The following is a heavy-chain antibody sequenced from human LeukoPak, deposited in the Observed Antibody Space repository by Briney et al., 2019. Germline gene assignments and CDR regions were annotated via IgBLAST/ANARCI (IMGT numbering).Heavy chain of an antibody. CDR2: IYYSGST. V-gene: IGHV4-31*03. J-gene: IGHJ6*02. CDR1: GGSISSGGYY. D-gene: IGHD3-9*01. CDR3: ARVVWNYDILTGYYSYYYYGMDV. Sequence: SETLSLTCTVSGGSISSGGYYWSWIRQHPGKGLEWIGYIYYSGSTYYNPSLKSRVTISVDTSKDQFSLKLSSVTAADTAVYYCARVVWNYDILTGYYSYYYYGMDVWGQGTTVTVSS.